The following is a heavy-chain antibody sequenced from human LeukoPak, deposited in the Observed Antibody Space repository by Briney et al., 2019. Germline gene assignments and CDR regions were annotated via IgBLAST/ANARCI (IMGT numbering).Heavy chain of an antibody. CDR1: GFTFSTYW. Sequence: PGGSLRLSCAASGFTFSTYWMAWVRQAPGKGLEWVANIKGDESARHQADSVKGRFTISRDNTQNLVHLQMRSLRGEDTAVYYCARDVVGSLDYWGQGTLVTVSS. V-gene: IGHV3-7*01. J-gene: IGHJ4*02. CDR3: ARDVVGSLDY. CDR2: IKGDESAR. D-gene: IGHD1-26*01.